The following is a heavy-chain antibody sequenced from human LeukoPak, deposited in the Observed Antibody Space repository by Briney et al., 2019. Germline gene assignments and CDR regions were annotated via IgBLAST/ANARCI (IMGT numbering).Heavy chain of an antibody. CDR1: GFTFSNYA. D-gene: IGHD4-17*01. CDR2: TTSSGNR. J-gene: IGHJ4*02. CDR3: AKGDYGDCY. Sequence: PGGSLTLSCAASGFTFSNYAMAWVRQAPGKGLEWVSSTTSSGNRYYADSVKGRFTISRDNSKNTVYMQMTSLRAEDTAVYYCAKGDYGDCYWGQGTLVTVSS. V-gene: IGHV3-23*01.